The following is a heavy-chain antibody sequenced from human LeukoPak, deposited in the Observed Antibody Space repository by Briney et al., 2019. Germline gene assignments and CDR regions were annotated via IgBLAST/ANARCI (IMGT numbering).Heavy chain of an antibody. CDR2: ISYDGSNK. D-gene: IGHD5-24*01. J-gene: IGHJ3*02. CDR1: GFTFSNAW. Sequence: GGSLRLSCAASGFTFSNAWMNWVRQAPGKGLEWVAVISYDGSNKYYADSVKGRFTISRDNSKNTLYLQMNSLRAEDTAVYYCAGDIEMATTVPDAFDIWGQGTMVTVSS. V-gene: IGHV3-30*03. CDR3: AGDIEMATTVPDAFDI.